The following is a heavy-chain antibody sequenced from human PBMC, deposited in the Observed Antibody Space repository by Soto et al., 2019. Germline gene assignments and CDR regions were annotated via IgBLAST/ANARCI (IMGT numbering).Heavy chain of an antibody. CDR2: INPNTGGT. J-gene: IGHJ4*02. CDR3: ARGGSWYDY. V-gene: IGHV1-2*02. Sequence: QVLLVQSEAAVKKPGASVKVSCKASGYTFTLYYIHWVRQAPEQGLEWMGWINPNTGGTNSAQKFQGRVTMTRDTSIRTVYMELSGLRSDDTAMYYCARGGSWYDYWGQGTLVTVSS. D-gene: IGHD6-13*01. CDR1: GYTFTLYY.